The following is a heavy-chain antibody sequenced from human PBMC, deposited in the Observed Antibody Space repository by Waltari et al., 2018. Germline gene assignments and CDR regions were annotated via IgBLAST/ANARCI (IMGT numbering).Heavy chain of an antibody. Sequence: QVQLQESGPGLVKPSETLSLSCSVSGASITSHYWSWIRQPPGKGLEWIGYIYYTGSTNYNPSLKSRANFSMDTSQNHFSLRLTSVTAADTAMYYCARDRQASGGMFEYWGLGTLVTVSS. CDR1: GASITSHY. V-gene: IGHV4-59*11. CDR3: ARDRQASGGMFEY. J-gene: IGHJ4*02. CDR2: IYYTGST. D-gene: IGHD2-15*01.